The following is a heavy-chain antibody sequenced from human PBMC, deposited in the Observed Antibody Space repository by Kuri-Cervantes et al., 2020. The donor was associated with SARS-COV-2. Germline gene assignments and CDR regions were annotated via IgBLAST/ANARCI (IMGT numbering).Heavy chain of an antibody. CDR1: GFTFSGHW. CDR2: INPDGSCT. D-gene: IGHD1-26*01. J-gene: IGHJ6*02. CDR3: AKDRIVGARYYYSMDV. Sequence: GESLKISCAASGFTFSGHWIHWVRQAPGKGLVWVSRINPDGSCTNNADSVKGRFTLSRDNAKNMLFLQMNSLRAEDTAVYYCAKDRIVGARYYYSMDVWGQGTTVTVSS. V-gene: IGHV3-74*01.